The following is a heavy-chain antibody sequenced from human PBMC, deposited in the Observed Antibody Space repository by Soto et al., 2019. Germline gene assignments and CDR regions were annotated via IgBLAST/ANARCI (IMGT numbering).Heavy chain of an antibody. V-gene: IGHV3-33*01. CDR2: IWYDGSNK. Sequence: GGSLRLSCAASGFTFSSYGMHWVRQAPGKGLEWVAVIWYDGSNKYYADSVKGRFTISRDNSKNTLYLQMNSLRAEDTAVYYCARMAYCGGDCYSSFDYWGQGTLVTVSS. CDR1: GFTFSSYG. J-gene: IGHJ4*02. D-gene: IGHD2-21*02. CDR3: ARMAYCGGDCYSSFDY.